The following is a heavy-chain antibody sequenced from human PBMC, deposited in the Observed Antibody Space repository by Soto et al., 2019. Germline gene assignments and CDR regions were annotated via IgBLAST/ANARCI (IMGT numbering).Heavy chain of an antibody. J-gene: IGHJ5*02. CDR1: DGPSSSGGYY. CDR2: IFYSGST. Sequence: SETLSLTCTVSDGPSSSGGYYWGWIRQHPGKGLEWIGCIFYSGSTYYNPSLKSRVTISVDTSKNQFSLKLSSVTAADTAVYYCESTVRGVILNWFDPWGQGTLVTVSS. D-gene: IGHD3-10*01. CDR3: ESTVRGVILNWFDP. V-gene: IGHV4-39*01.